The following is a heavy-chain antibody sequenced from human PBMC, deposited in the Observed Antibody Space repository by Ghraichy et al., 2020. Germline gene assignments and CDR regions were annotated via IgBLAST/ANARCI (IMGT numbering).Heavy chain of an antibody. V-gene: IGHV3-23*01. CDR3: ARGLELDNWFDA. J-gene: IGHJ5*02. Sequence: GGSLRLSCAASGFTFNHFAINWVRHSPGKGLQWVSSISGRGTTKYYADSVKGRFTISRDNSRNMASVQMNNLRPEDTAIYYCARGLELDNWFDAWGRGTLVTVSS. CDR2: ISGRGTTK. CDR1: GFTFNHFA. D-gene: IGHD1-7*01.